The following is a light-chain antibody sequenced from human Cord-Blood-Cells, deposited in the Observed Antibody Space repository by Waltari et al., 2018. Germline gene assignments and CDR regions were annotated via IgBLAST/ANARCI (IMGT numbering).Light chain of an antibody. CDR3: QQRSNWLT. CDR1: QSVSSY. CDR2: DAS. J-gene: IGKJ4*01. V-gene: IGKV3-11*01. Sequence: EIVLTQSPATLSLSPGERATLSCRASQSVSSYLAWYQQKPGQAPRLLIYDASSRATGIPARFSGSESGTDFTLTISSLEPEDCAVYYCQQRSNWLTFSGGTKVEIK.